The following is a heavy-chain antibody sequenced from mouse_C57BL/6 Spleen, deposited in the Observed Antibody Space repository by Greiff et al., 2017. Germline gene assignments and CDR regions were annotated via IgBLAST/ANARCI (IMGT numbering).Heavy chain of an antibody. CDR2: IDPENGAT. CDR1: GFNIKDDY. V-gene: IGHV14-4*01. J-gene: IGHJ2*01. D-gene: IGHD2-5*01. CDR3: TTSNYVRTYFDY. Sequence: EVQLQESGAELVRPGASVKLSCTASGFNIKDDYMHWVKQRPEQGLEWIGWIDPENGATEYASKFQGKATITADTSSNTAYLQLSSLTSEDTAVSYCTTSNYVRTYFDYWGQGTTLTVSS.